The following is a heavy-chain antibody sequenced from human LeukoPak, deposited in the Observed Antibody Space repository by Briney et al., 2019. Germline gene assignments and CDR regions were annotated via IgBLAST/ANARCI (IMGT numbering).Heavy chain of an antibody. Sequence: SETLSLTCAVYGGSFSGYYWSWIRQPPGKGLEWIGEINHSGSTNYNPSLKSRVTISVDTSKNQFSLKLSSVTAADTAVYYCARPFPFEAVDYWGQGTLVTVSS. CDR3: ARPFPFEAVDY. J-gene: IGHJ4*02. CDR1: GGSFSGYY. D-gene: IGHD3-16*01. V-gene: IGHV4-34*01. CDR2: INHSGST.